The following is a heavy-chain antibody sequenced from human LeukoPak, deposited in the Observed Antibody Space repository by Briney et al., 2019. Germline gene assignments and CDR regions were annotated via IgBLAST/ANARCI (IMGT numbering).Heavy chain of an antibody. V-gene: IGHV3-48*04. J-gene: IGHJ4*02. CDR1: GFTFSSYS. CDR3: ARGSGGSGSYPFDY. CDR2: ISSSSGTI. D-gene: IGHD3-10*01. Sequence: GGSLRLSCAASGFTFSSYSMKWARQAPGKGLEWVSYISSSSGTIYYADSVKGRFTISRDNAKNSLYLQMNNLRAEDTAVYYCARGSGGSGSYPFDYWGQGTLVTVSS.